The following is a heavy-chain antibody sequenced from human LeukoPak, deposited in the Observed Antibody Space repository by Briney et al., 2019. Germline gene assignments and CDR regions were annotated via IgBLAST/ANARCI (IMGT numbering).Heavy chain of an antibody. CDR1: GFTFSIYW. D-gene: IGHD3-22*01. V-gene: IGHV3-74*01. CDR2: INSDGSST. CDR3: ARDPISHYSDSSGYPGDWFDP. J-gene: IGHJ5*02. Sequence: GRSLRLSCAASGFTFSIYWMHWVRQAPGKGRVWVSRINSDGSSTTYADSVKGRFTISKDNAKNTLYLKMNSLRAEDTAVYYCARDPISHYSDSSGYPGDWFDPWGQGTLVTVSS.